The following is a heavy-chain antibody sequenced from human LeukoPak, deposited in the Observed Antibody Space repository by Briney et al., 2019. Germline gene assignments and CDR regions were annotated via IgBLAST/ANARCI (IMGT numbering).Heavy chain of an antibody. Sequence: ASLKVSCKASGYTFTGYNMHWVRQAPGQGLEWMGWINPDSGGTNYAQKFQGTVTMTRDTSISTAYMELSRLRSDDTAVYYCARGRITMMVGYWGQGTLVTVSS. J-gene: IGHJ4*02. D-gene: IGHD3-22*01. V-gene: IGHV1-2*02. CDR2: INPDSGGT. CDR1: GYTFTGYN. CDR3: ARGRITMMVGY.